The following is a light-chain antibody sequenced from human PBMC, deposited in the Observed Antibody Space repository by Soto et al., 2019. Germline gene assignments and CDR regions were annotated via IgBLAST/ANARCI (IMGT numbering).Light chain of an antibody. CDR2: GAS. Sequence: EVVMTQSPGIVSSSPGERVTLSCRASQSISNNFLAWYQQKPGQAPRLLIYGASSRATGIPDRFSGSGSGTDFTLTISRLEPDDFAVYFCQQYDTYVTCGGGTKVEIK. J-gene: IGKJ4*01. CDR3: QQYDTYVT. V-gene: IGKV3-20*01. CDR1: QSISNNF.